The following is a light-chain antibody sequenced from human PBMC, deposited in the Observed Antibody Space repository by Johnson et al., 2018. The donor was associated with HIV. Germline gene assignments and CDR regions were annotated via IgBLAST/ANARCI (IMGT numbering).Light chain of an antibody. Sequence: QSVLTQPPSVSAAPGQNVTISCSGSSSNIGNSYVSWYQQLPGTAPKLLIYDNNKRPSGIPDRFSDSKSGTSATLGITGLQTGDDAEYYCGPSGGVFGTGPKVTV. V-gene: IGLV1-51*01. J-gene: IGLJ1*01. CDR3: GPSGGV. CDR2: DNN. CDR1: SSNIGNSY.